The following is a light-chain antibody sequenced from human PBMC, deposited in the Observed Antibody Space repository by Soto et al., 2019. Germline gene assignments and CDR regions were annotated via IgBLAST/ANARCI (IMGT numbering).Light chain of an antibody. CDR2: AVS. CDR3: QRYDTAPWT. V-gene: IGKV1-27*01. Sequence: DIQMTQSPSSLSALVGDRVTITCRASQGSHKYIAWYQHKPGKVPDLLISAVSTVESGVPSRFSASGSGADFTLNISSLQPEDVGIYYCQRYDTAPWTFGQGTRVEI. J-gene: IGKJ1*01. CDR1: QGSHKY.